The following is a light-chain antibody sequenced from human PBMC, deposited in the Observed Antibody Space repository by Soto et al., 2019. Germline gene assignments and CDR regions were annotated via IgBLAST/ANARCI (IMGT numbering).Light chain of an antibody. Sequence: DIPMTQSPSSLSASVGDRGTITCQASQDISNYLNWYQQKPGKAPKLLIYDASNLETGVPSRFSGSGSGTDFTFTISSLQPEDIATYYCQQYDNLPLTFGGGTKVEIK. CDR2: DAS. V-gene: IGKV1-33*01. CDR1: QDISNY. J-gene: IGKJ4*01. CDR3: QQYDNLPLT.